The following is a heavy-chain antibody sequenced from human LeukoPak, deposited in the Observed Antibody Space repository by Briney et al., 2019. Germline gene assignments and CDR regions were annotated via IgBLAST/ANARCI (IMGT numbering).Heavy chain of an antibody. D-gene: IGHD1-1*01. Sequence: SETLSLTCTVSGGPISSYYWSWIRQPPGKGLEWIGYIYYSGSTNYNPSLKSRVTISVDTSKNQFSLKLNSVTAADTAVYYCARRTPGWGDYGMDVWGQGTTVTVSS. V-gene: IGHV4-59*08. CDR1: GGPISSYY. CDR2: IYYSGST. J-gene: IGHJ6*02. CDR3: ARRTPGWGDYGMDV.